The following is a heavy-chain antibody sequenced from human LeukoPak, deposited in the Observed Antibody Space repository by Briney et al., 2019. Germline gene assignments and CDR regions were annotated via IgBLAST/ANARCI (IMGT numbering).Heavy chain of an antibody. Sequence: ASVKVSCKASGYTFISYDINWVRQATGQGLEWMGWMNPNSGNTGYAQKFQGRVTMTRNTSISTAYMELSSLRSEDTAVYYCARAAYDSISGWDDAFDIWGQGTMVTVSS. CDR1: GYTFISYD. CDR2: MNPNSGNT. CDR3: ARAAYDSISGWDDAFDI. V-gene: IGHV1-8*01. J-gene: IGHJ3*02. D-gene: IGHD3-22*01.